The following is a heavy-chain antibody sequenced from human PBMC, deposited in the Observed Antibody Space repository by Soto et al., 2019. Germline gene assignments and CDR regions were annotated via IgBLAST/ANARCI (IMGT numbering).Heavy chain of an antibody. D-gene: IGHD3-22*01. CDR2: IYYNGTT. V-gene: IGHV4-59*13. CDR3: ARYYYDTSGYYYDY. J-gene: IGHJ4*02. Sequence: PSETLSLTCTVSGGSISSYYWSWIRQPPGKGLEWIGYIYYNGTTNYNPSLKSRVTMSVGTSKNLFSLKLSSVTAADTAVYYCARYYYDTSGYYYDYWGQGSLVTVSS. CDR1: GGSISSYY.